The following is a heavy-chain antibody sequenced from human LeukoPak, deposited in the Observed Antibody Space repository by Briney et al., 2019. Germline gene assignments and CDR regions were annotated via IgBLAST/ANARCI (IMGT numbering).Heavy chain of an antibody. D-gene: IGHD3-9*01. V-gene: IGHV1-46*01. CDR1: GYTFTSYY. J-gene: IGHJ6*03. CDR2: INPSGGST. CDR3: ARDGTEYYDILTGYSRGGATHYYYYMDV. Sequence: ASAKVSCKASGYTFTSYYMHWVRQAPGQGLEWMGIINPSGGSTSYAQKFQGRVTMTRDTSTSTVYMELSSLRSEDTAVYYCARDGTEYYDILTGYSRGGATHYYYYMDVWGKGTTVTISS.